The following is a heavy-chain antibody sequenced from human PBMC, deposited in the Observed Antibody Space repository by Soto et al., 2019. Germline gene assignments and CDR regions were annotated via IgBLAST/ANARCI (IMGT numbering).Heavy chain of an antibody. CDR2: IKSKTDGGTT. J-gene: IGHJ6*03. Sequence: PGGSLRLSCAASGFTFSNAWMSWVRQAPGKGLEWVGRIKSKTDGGTTDYAAPVKGRFTITRDDSKNTLYLQMNSLITEDTAVFYCSADRDYGDDYYYYYYLDVWGKGTTVTVSS. V-gene: IGHV3-15*01. CDR1: GFTFSNAW. CDR3: SADRDYGDDYYYYYYLDV. D-gene: IGHD4-17*01.